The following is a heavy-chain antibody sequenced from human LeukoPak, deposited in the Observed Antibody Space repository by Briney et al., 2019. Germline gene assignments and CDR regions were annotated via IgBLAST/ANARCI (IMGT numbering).Heavy chain of an antibody. CDR1: GFSFSNYA. V-gene: IGHV3-30-3*01. Sequence: GSSLRLSCAASGFSFSNYAMHWVRQAPGKGLEWVAVISFDGSSKYYADSVKGRFTISRDNSKNTLYLQMNSLRAEDTAVYYCAKDRGPYCTNGECYDYFYYGMDVWGQGTTVTVSS. CDR2: ISFDGSSK. D-gene: IGHD2-8*01. J-gene: IGHJ6*02. CDR3: AKDRGPYCTNGECYDYFYYGMDV.